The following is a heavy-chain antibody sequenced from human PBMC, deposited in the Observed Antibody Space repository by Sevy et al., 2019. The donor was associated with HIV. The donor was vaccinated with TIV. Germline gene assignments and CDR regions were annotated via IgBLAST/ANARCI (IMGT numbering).Heavy chain of an antibody. CDR1: GGSISSGGYY. Sequence: SETLSLTCTLSGGSISSGGYYWSWIRQHPGKGLEWIGYIYYSGSTYYNPSLKSRVTISVDTSKNQFSLKLSSVTAADTAVYYCARGGYSVSDAFDIWGQGTMVTVSS. CDR3: ARGGYSVSDAFDI. D-gene: IGHD3-22*01. CDR2: IYYSGST. V-gene: IGHV4-31*03. J-gene: IGHJ3*02.